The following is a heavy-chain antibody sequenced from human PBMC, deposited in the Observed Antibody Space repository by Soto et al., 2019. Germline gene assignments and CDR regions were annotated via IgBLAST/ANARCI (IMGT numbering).Heavy chain of an antibody. D-gene: IGHD3-10*01. Sequence: PGGSLRLSCVVSGFSLSDFWMSWVRQAPGKGLEWVASINQDESERNYGDFVEGRFTISRDNARNSLHLQMNSLRVEDTALYYCAKTRANLGPWGQGTLVTVSS. CDR1: GFSLSDFW. CDR2: INQDESER. J-gene: IGHJ5*02. CDR3: AKTRANLGP. V-gene: IGHV3-7*01.